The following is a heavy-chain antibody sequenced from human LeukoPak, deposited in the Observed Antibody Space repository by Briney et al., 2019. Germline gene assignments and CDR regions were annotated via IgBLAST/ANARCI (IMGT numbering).Heavy chain of an antibody. CDR3: ARVGCSSTSCYISGEYYYYYMDV. Sequence: GGSLRLSCAASGFTFSGYAMHWVRQAPGKGLEYVSAISSNGGSTYYANSVKGRFTISRDNSKNTLYLQMGSLRAEDMAVYYCARVGCSSTSCYISGEYYYYYMDVWGKGTTVTVSS. CDR1: GFTFSGYA. J-gene: IGHJ6*03. CDR2: ISSNGGST. V-gene: IGHV3-64*01. D-gene: IGHD2-2*02.